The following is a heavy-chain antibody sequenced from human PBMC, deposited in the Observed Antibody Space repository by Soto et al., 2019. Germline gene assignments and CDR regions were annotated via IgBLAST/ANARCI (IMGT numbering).Heavy chain of an antibody. CDR2: IYWDDDK. J-gene: IGHJ4*02. V-gene: IGHV2-5*02. CDR3: AHRVLRAVFGLVTTTAIYFDF. Sequence: QITLNESGPTVVKPTETLNLTCTFSGFSLTTSGVGVGCVRQSPGKAPEWLAFIYWDDDKRYSTSLKSRLTITKDTSKNQVVLTMSNVDPADTATSYCAHRVLRAVFGLVTTTAIYFDFWGQGTPVVVSS. CDR1: GFSLTTSGVG. D-gene: IGHD3-3*01.